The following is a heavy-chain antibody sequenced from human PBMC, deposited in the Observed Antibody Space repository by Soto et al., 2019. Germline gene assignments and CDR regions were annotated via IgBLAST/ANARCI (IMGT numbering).Heavy chain of an antibody. D-gene: IGHD2-21*02. CDR3: ARASPVICGGDPCYRLDSSFDS. Sequence: QVQLVQSGAEVRKPGSSLRVSCKSSGATFSTTGISWVRQAPGQGLEWMGGIFPLFGTPKYARKLQGRVSITADESTNTVYMELNSLRHDDAAVYYCARASPVICGGDPCYRLDSSFDSWGQGSLVIVSS. V-gene: IGHV1-69*01. J-gene: IGHJ5*01. CDR1: GATFSTTG. CDR2: IFPLFGTP.